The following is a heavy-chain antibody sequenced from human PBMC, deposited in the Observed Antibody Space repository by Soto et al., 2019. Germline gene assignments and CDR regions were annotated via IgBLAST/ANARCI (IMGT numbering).Heavy chain of an antibody. CDR1: GDTFSFYS. Sequence: QVQLVQSGAEVKRPGSSVKVSCKASGDTFSFYSINWVRQAPGLGLEWMGRVNPILSMSNYAQRFQGRVTMTANKSTSTAYMELSGLGAEDTAMYYCATSYGSGYRAFVYWGQGALVTVSS. D-gene: IGHD3-10*01. CDR2: VNPILSMS. V-gene: IGHV1-69*04. J-gene: IGHJ4*02. CDR3: ATSYGSGYRAFVY.